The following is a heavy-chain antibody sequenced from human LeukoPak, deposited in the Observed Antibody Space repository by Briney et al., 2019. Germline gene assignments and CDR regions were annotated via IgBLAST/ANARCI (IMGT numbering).Heavy chain of an antibody. V-gene: IGHV3-30*18. Sequence: PGRSLRLSCAASGFTFSSYGMHWVRQAPGKGLEWVAVISYDGSNKYYADSVKGRFTISRDNSKNTLYLQMNSLRAEETAVYYCAKSYYYDSSGYSDYWGQGTLVTVSS. CDR1: GFTFSSYG. CDR3: AKSYYYDSSGYSDY. CDR2: ISYDGSNK. D-gene: IGHD3-22*01. J-gene: IGHJ4*02.